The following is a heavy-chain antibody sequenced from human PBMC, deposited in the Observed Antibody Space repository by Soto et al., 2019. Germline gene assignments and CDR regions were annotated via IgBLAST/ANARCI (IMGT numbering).Heavy chain of an antibody. CDR3: ARGETYFDY. V-gene: IGHV4-39*01. CDR1: GDSISSNTYF. J-gene: IGHJ4*02. CDR2: VDYSGTT. Sequence: SETLSLTCSVSGDSISSNTYFWGWIRQPPGKGLEWIGSVDYSGTTYYNTSLRTRATISVDTSENQFSLKLSSVTAADTAVYYCARGETYFDYWGQGTLVTVSS. D-gene: IGHD2-21*01.